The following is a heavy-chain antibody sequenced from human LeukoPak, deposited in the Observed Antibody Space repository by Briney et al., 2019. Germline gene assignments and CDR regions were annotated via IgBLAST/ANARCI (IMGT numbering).Heavy chain of an antibody. CDR1: GGTFSSYA. J-gene: IGHJ4*02. D-gene: IGHD5-12*01. V-gene: IGHV1-69*13. CDR2: IIPIFGTA. CDR3: ARGYSGYASLGGY. Sequence: ASVKVSSKASGGTFSSYAISWMRQAPGQGLEWMGGIIPIFGTANYAQKFQGRVTITADESTSTAYMELSSLRSEDTAVYYCARGYSGYASLGGYWGQGTLVTVSS.